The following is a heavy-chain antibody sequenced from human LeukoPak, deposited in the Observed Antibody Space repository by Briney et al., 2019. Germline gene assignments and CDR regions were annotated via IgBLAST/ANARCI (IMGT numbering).Heavy chain of an antibody. D-gene: IGHD6-13*01. CDR2: INHSGST. V-gene: IGHV4-34*01. CDR1: GGSFSGYY. CDR3: ARVQPMFISRPHFDS. Sequence: SETLSLTCAVYGGSFSGYYWSWIRQPPGKGLEWIGEINHSGSTNYNPSLKSRVTISVDTSKNQFSLKLSSVTAADTAVYYCARVQPMFISRPHFDSWGQGTLVTVSS. J-gene: IGHJ4*02.